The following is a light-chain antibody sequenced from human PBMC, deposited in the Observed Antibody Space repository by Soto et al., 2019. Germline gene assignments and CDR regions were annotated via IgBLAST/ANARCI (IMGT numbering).Light chain of an antibody. Sequence: QTVVTQEPSFSVSPGGTVTLTCGLSSGSVSTSYYPSWYQQTPGQAPRTLIYSTNTRSSGVPDRFSGSILGNKAALTITGAQAADASDYYCVLYMGSGIWVFGGGTKLTVL. CDR2: STN. CDR3: VLYMGSGIWV. J-gene: IGLJ3*02. CDR1: SGSVSTSYY. V-gene: IGLV8-61*01.